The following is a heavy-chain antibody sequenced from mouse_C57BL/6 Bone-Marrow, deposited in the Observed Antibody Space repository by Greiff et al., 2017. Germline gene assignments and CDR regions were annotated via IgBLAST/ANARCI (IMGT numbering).Heavy chain of an antibody. J-gene: IGHJ2*01. CDR2: INPSSGYT. D-gene: IGHD1-1*01. V-gene: IGHV1-7*01. CDR1: GYTFTSYW. CDR3: ARGTTNYDN. Sequence: QVQLQQSGAELVKPGASVKLSCKASGYTFTSYWMHWVKQRPGQGLEWIGYINPSSGYTKYNQKFKDKTTLTADKSSRTAYMQLSSLTYEDSAVYYCARGTTNYDNGGQGTTLTVTS.